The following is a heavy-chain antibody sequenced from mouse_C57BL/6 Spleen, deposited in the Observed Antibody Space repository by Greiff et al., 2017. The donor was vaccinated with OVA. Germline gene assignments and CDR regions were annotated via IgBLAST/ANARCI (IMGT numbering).Heavy chain of an antibody. Sequence: EVQLQQSGPELVKPGASVKMSCKASGYSFTDYNMHWVKQSHGKSLEWIGYINPNNGGTSYNQKFKGQATLTVNKSSSTAYMELRSQTSANSAVYYCARFYYYDMDYWGKGTSVTVSS. CDR3: ARFYYYDMDY. V-gene: IGHV1-22*01. CDR1: GYSFTDYN. J-gene: IGHJ4*01. CDR2: INPNNGGT.